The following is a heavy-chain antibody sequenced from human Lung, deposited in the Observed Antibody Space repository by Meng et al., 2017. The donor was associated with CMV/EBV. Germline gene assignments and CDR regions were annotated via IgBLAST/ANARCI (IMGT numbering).Heavy chain of an antibody. CDR2: INAGNGNT. CDR1: GYGFTTYA. Sequence: QCQVLQPGGGVKKPGPSVKLSRKASGYGFTTYAMHWVRQAPGPRLEWMGWINAGNGNTKYSEKFQSRVTITRDTAASTAYMELSSLRSEDTAVYYCARTGCSSSSCYDYWGQGTLVTVSS. V-gene: IGHV1-3*01. CDR3: ARTGCSSSSCYDY. J-gene: IGHJ4*02. D-gene: IGHD2-2*01.